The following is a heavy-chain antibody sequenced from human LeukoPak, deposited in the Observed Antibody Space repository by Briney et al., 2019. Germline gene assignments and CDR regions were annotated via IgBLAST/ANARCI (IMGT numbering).Heavy chain of an antibody. CDR3: ARELWFGDTDAFDI. CDR1: GGSISSYY. V-gene: IGHV4-59*12. D-gene: IGHD3-10*01. J-gene: IGHJ3*02. Sequence: SETLSLTCTVSGGSISSYYWSWIRQPPGKGLEWIGCIYYSGSTNFNPSLKSRVTISVDTSKNQFSLKLSSVTAADTAVYYCARELWFGDTDAFDIWGQGTMVTVSS. CDR2: IYYSGST.